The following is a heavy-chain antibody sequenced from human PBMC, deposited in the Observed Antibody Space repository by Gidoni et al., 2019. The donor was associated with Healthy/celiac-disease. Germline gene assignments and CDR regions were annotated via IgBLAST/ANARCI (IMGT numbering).Heavy chain of an antibody. CDR2: INNSGST. J-gene: IGHJ6*02. Sequence: QVQLQQWGAGLLKTSETLSLTCAVYGGSFSGYYWRWNRQPPGKGLDWIGEINNSGSTNYHPSLKSRVTISVDTSRNQCSLKLSSVTAADTAVYYCARNSGAYYYYYGMDVWGQGTTVTVSS. CDR1: GGSFSGYY. CDR3: ARNSGAYYYYYGMDV. D-gene: IGHD7-27*01. V-gene: IGHV4-34*01.